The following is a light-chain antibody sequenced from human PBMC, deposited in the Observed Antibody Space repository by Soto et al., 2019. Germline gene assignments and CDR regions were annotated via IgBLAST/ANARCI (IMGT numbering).Light chain of an antibody. CDR3: QLRSNWPLT. V-gene: IGKV3-11*01. J-gene: IGKJ5*01. Sequence: EIVLTQSPATLSLSPGERATLSCRASQSVSSYLAWYQQKPGQAPRLLIYDASNRATGIPARFSGSGSGTDFTLTISSLEPEDFEVYYCQLRSNWPLTFGKGTRPEIK. CDR2: DAS. CDR1: QSVSSY.